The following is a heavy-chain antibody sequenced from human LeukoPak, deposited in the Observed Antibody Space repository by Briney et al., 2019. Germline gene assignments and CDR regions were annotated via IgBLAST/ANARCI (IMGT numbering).Heavy chain of an antibody. J-gene: IGHJ4*02. D-gene: IGHD2-21*02. V-gene: IGHV4-61*05. CDR3: ARVDYYLYYFDY. CDR1: GGSISSSSYY. Sequence: SSETLSLTCTVSGGSISSSSYYWGWIRQPPGKGLEWIGRIHTSGYTNYNPSLKSRVTVSADTSKNQFSLKLNSVTAADTAVYYCARVDYYLYYFDYWGQGTLVTVSS. CDR2: IHTSGYT.